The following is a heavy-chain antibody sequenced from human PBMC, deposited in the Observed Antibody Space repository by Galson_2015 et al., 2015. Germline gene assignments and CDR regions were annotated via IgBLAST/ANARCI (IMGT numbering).Heavy chain of an antibody. CDR3: ARAVWYSSSWYFDY. V-gene: IGHV3-13*01. CDR2: IGTAGDT. CDR1: GFTFSSYD. D-gene: IGHD6-13*01. Sequence: SLRLSCAASGFTFSSYDMHWVRQATGKGLEWVSAIGTAGDTYYPGSVKGRFTISRENAKNSLYLQMNSLRAGDTAVYYCARAVWYSSSWYFDYWGQGTLVTVSS. J-gene: IGHJ4*02.